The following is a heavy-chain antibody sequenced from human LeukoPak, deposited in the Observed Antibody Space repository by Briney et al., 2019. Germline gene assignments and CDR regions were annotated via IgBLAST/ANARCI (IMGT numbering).Heavy chain of an antibody. CDR3: ARASGDSSGYYTAIDY. Sequence: GGSLRLSCAASGFTFTRHWMHWVRQAPGKGLVWVSGINSDGSNTHYADSVKGRFTISRDNAKNTLYLQMNSLRAEDTAMYYCARASGDSSGYYTAIDYWGQGTLVTVSS. J-gene: IGHJ4*02. D-gene: IGHD3-22*01. CDR2: INSDGSNT. V-gene: IGHV3-74*01. CDR1: GFTFTRHW.